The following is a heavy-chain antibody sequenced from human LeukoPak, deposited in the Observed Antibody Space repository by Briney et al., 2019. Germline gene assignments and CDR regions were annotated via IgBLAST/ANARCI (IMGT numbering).Heavy chain of an antibody. D-gene: IGHD1-26*01. Sequence: PGGSLRLSCVASGFTFSSYYMSWVRQAPGKGLEWVANIKEDGSEKDYVDSVKGRFTISRDNAKNSVYLQMNSLRVEDTAVYYCARERSYYGSTSYWGQGTLVTVAS. CDR2: IKEDGSEK. V-gene: IGHV3-7*05. CDR3: ARERSYYGSTSY. CDR1: GFTFSSYY. J-gene: IGHJ4*02.